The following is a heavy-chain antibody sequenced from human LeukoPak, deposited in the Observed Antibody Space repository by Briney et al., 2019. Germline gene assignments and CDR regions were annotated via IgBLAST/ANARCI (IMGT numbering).Heavy chain of an antibody. CDR3: ARDVPVTTDAFDI. V-gene: IGHV3-53*01. D-gene: IGHD3-22*01. CDR2: RYSGDST. CDR1: GFTVSSNY. J-gene: IGHJ3*02. Sequence: SGGSLRLSCAASGFTVSSNYMSWVRQAPGKGLEWVSVRYSGDSTYYADSVKGRCPISRDNSKNTLYLQMNSLRAEDTAVYYCARDVPVTTDAFDIWGQGTMVTVSS.